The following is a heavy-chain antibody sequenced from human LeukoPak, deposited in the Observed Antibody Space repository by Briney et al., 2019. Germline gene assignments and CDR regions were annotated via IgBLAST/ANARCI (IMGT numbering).Heavy chain of an antibody. D-gene: IGHD2-15*01. J-gene: IGHJ4*02. V-gene: IGHV3-48*01. CDR1: GFTFSSYS. CDR2: ISSSSSTI. Sequence: QTRGSLRLSCAASGFTFSSYSMNWVRQAPGKGLEWVSYISSSSSTIYYADSVKGRFTISRDNSKDTLFLQMHSLRPGDTAVYHCAQHLGYCSSGTCYFTYWGQGTLVTVSS. CDR3: AQHLGYCSSGTCYFTY.